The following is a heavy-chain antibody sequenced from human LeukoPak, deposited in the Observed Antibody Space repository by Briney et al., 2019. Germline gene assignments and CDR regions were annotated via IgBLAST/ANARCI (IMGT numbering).Heavy chain of an antibody. D-gene: IGHD5-12*01. J-gene: IGHJ4*02. Sequence: GGSLRLSCAASGVTFSSYGMHWVRQAPGKGLEWVALISSDGNDKFYGDSVKGRFTISRDDSKSTLYLQMNSLRAEDTAVYYRTTKVIRGNSGDDYDDWGQGTLVTVSS. CDR1: GVTFSSYG. CDR3: TTKVIRGNSGDDYDD. V-gene: IGHV3-30*03. CDR2: ISSDGNDK.